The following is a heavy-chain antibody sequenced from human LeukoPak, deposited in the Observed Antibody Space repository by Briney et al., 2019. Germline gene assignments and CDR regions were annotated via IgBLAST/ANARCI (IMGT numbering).Heavy chain of an antibody. V-gene: IGHV1-2*02. D-gene: IGHD3-10*01. CDR2: INPNSGGT. J-gene: IGHJ5*02. CDR1: GYTFTGHY. Sequence: GASVKVSCKASGYTFTGHYMHWVRQAPGQGLEWMGWINPNSGGTKYAQKFQGRVTLTRDTSISTAYMELSRLRCDDTAVYYCARSLSTMIRGLIGPNPLNWFDPWGQGTLVTVSS. CDR3: ARSLSTMIRGLIGPNPLNWFDP.